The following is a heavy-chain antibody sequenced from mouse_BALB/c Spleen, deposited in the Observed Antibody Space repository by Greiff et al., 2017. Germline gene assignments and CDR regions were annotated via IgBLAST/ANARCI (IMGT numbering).Heavy chain of an antibody. CDR1: GYSITSDYA. CDR2: ISYSGST. J-gene: IGHJ3*01. CDR3: TRGYYDAWFAY. D-gene: IGHD2-4*01. V-gene: IGHV3-2*02. Sequence: VQLKQSGPGLVKPSQSLSLTCTATGYSITSDYAWNWIRQFPGNKLEWMGYISYSGSTSYNPSLKSRISITRDTSKNQFFLQLNSVTTEDTATYYCTRGYYDAWFAYWGQGTLVTVSA.